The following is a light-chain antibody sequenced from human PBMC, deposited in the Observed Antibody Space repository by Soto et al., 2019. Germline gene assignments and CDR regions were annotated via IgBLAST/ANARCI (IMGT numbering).Light chain of an antibody. CDR3: QQYGGSPRT. V-gene: IGKV3-20*01. CDR2: GAS. J-gene: IGKJ1*01. Sequence: EIVLTQFPDTLSLSPGERATLSCRASQSLSSNSLAWYQQKRGQAPRLLIHGASSRATGIPDRFSGSGPGTDFTLTISRLEPEDFAVYYCQQYGGSPRTFGQGTK. CDR1: QSLSSNS.